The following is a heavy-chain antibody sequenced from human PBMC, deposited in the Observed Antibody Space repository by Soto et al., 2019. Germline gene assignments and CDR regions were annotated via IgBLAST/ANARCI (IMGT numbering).Heavy chain of an antibody. CDR1: GGPISSGDYY. D-gene: IGHD6-6*01. CDR2: IYYSGST. CDR3: ARDGVAARLYY. J-gene: IGHJ4*02. V-gene: IGHV4-30-4*01. Sequence: PSETLSLTCTVSGGPISSGDYYWSWIRQPPGKGLEWIGYIYYSGSTYYNPSLKSRVTISVDTSKNQFSLKLSSVTAADTAVYYCARDGVAARLYYWGQGTLVTVSS.